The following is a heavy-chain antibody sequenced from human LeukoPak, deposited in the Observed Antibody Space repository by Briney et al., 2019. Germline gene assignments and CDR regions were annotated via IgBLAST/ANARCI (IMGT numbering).Heavy chain of an antibody. Sequence: GGSLRLSCAASGFTFRSYAMSWVRQAPGKGLEWVSAISDSSSSSTYYAGSVKGRFTVSRDNSKNTLYLQMNSLRAEDTAVYYCAKYRGPRTTNSDYWGQGTLVTVSS. J-gene: IGHJ4*02. D-gene: IGHD1-7*01. CDR1: GFTFRSYA. V-gene: IGHV3-23*01. CDR3: AKYRGPRTTNSDY. CDR2: ISDSSSSST.